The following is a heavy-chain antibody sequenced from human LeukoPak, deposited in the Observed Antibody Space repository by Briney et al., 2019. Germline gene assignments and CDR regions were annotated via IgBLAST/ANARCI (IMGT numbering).Heavy chain of an antibody. Sequence: SQTLSLTCAISGDSVSSNSAAWNWIRQSPSRGLEWLGRTYYRAKWYNDYAVAVTSRITINPDTSKSQFSLQLNSVTPEDTAVYYCARDQGSGGGSCFHHPYYYYYGMDVWGQGTTVTVSS. CDR2: TYYRAKWYN. CDR3: ARDQGSGGGSCFHHPYYYYYGMDV. CDR1: GDSVSSNSAA. D-gene: IGHD2-15*01. V-gene: IGHV6-1*01. J-gene: IGHJ6*02.